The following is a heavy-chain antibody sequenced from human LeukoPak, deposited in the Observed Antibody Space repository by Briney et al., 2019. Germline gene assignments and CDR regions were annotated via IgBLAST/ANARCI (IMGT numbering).Heavy chain of an antibody. CDR1: GGSFSGYY. Sequence: SETLSLTCAVYGGSFSGYYWSWIRQPPGKGLEWIGEINHSGSTNYNPSLKSRVTISVDTSKNQFSLKLSSVTAADTAVYYCAREGQIIEAAPPRFYYFDYWGQGTLVTVSS. V-gene: IGHV4-34*01. CDR2: INHSGST. D-gene: IGHD1-26*01. CDR3: AREGQIIEAAPPRFYYFDY. J-gene: IGHJ4*02.